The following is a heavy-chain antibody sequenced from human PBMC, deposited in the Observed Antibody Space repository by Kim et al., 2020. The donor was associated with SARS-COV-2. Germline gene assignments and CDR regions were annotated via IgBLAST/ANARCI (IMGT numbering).Heavy chain of an antibody. CDR2: ISYDGSNK. V-gene: IGHV3-30*18. CDR1: GFTFSSYG. D-gene: IGHD3-9*01. CDR3: AKDEGPILRYFDWGHLSWFYP. J-gene: IGHJ5*02. Sequence: GGSLRLSCAASGFTFSSYGMHWVRQAPGKGLEWVAVISYDGSNKYYADSVKGRFTISRDNSKNTLYLQMNSLRAEDTAVYYCAKDEGPILRYFDWGHLSWFYPWGEGTLVTVSS.